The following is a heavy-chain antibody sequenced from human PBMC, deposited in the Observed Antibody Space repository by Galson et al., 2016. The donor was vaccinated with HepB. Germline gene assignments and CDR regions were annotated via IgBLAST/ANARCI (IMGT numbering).Heavy chain of an antibody. J-gene: IGHJ4*02. CDR3: VRAFDY. CDR2: IDDNGANI. V-gene: IGHV3-23*01. CDR1: GFTFKTYA. Sequence: SLRLSCAASGFTFKTYAMSWVRQAPGKGLEWVSVIDDNGANIYYADSVKGRFTISRDNSDNTLSLQMNRLRAEETARYYGVRAFDYWGRGTQVTVSS.